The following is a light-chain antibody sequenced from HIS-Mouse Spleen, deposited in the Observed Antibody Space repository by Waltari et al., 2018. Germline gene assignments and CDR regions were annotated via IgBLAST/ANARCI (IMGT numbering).Light chain of an antibody. Sequence: SYVLTQPPSVSVAPGQTARITCGGNNIGRKRVHWYQQKPGPAPVLVGYADSDRPSGIPERFSGSNSGNTATLTISRVEAGDEADYYCQVWDSSSDRVFGTGTKVTVL. J-gene: IGLJ1*01. CDR1: NIGRKR. CDR2: ADS. V-gene: IGLV3-21*02. CDR3: QVWDSSSDRV.